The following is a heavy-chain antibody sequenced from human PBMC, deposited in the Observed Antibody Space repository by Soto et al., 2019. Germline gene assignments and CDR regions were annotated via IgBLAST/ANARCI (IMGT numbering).Heavy chain of an antibody. D-gene: IGHD6-6*01. J-gene: IGHJ3*02. V-gene: IGHV1-2*04. CDR3: ARVGDSRSYDAFDI. CDR2: INPNSGGT. Sequence: SVKVGRKASGYTFTDHYMNWVRQAPGQGLEWMGWINPNSGGTNYAQKFQGWVTMTRDTSISTAYMELSRLRSDDTAVYYCARVGDSRSYDAFDIWRPVSMVIVS. CDR1: GYTFTDHY.